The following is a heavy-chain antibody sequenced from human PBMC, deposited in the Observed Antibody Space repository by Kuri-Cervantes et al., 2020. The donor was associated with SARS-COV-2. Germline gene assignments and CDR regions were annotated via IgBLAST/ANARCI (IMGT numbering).Heavy chain of an antibody. J-gene: IGHJ4*02. Sequence: SETLSLTCTVSGGSISSHYWSWIRQPPGKGLEWIGYIYYSGSTNYNPSLKSRVTISVDTSKNHFSLKLTSVTAADTAVYYCARGVNYFDIPGGYWGQGALVTVSS. CDR3: ARGVNYFDIPGGY. D-gene: IGHD3-22*01. CDR1: GGSISSHY. V-gene: IGHV4-59*11. CDR2: IYYSGST.